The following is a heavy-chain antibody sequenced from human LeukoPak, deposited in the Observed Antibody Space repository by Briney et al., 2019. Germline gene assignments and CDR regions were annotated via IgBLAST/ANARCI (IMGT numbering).Heavy chain of an antibody. D-gene: IGHD3-22*01. V-gene: IGHV4-39*01. J-gene: IGHJ4*02. Sequence: SETLSLTCTVSGGSISSSSYYWGWIRQPPRKGLEWLGSIYYSGSTYYNTALKSRVTISVDTSKNQFYLKLSSVTAADTAVYYCARGNSYYDSSGYYKGLDYWGQGTLVTVSS. CDR2: IYYSGST. CDR1: GGSISSSSYY. CDR3: ARGNSYYDSSGYYKGLDY.